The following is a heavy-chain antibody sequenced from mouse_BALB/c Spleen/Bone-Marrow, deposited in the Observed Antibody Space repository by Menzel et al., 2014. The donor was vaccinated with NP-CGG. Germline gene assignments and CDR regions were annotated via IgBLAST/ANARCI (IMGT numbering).Heavy chain of an antibody. Sequence: QVQLKQSGAELVRPGTSVKVSCKASGYDFSNYLMEWVKQRPGQGLEWIGVINPGSGNSNYNERFKGKATLTADKSSSTAYIHLNSLTSDDSAVYFCARHDGYLDYWGQGTSLTVSS. CDR2: INPGSGNS. D-gene: IGHD2-3*01. CDR1: GYDFSNYL. V-gene: IGHV1-54*01. CDR3: ARHDGYLDY. J-gene: IGHJ2*02.